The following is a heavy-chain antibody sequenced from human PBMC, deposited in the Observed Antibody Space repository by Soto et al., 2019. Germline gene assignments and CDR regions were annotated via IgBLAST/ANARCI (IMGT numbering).Heavy chain of an antibody. J-gene: IGHJ6*02. CDR1: GGSFSGYY. Sequence: SETLSLTCAVYGGSFSGYYWSWIRQPPGKGLEWIGEINHSGSTNYNPSLKSRVTISVDTSKNQFSPKLSSVTAADTAVYYCARAPGRITIFGVVPYGMEVWGQGNTVS. V-gene: IGHV4-34*01. D-gene: IGHD3-3*01. CDR3: ARAPGRITIFGVVPYGMEV. CDR2: INHSGST.